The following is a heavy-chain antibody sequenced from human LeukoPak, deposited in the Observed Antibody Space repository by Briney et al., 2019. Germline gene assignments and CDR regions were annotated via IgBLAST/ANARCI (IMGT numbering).Heavy chain of an antibody. CDR1: GFTVSSNY. Sequence: PGGSLRLSCAASGFTVSSNYMSWVRQAPGKGLEWVSVIYSGGSTHYADSVKGRFTISRDNSKNTLYLQMNSLRAEDTAVYYCAKKRGLLLNYFDYWGQGTLVTVSS. CDR3: AKKRGLLLNYFDY. V-gene: IGHV3-53*05. CDR2: IYSGGST. D-gene: IGHD1-26*01. J-gene: IGHJ4*02.